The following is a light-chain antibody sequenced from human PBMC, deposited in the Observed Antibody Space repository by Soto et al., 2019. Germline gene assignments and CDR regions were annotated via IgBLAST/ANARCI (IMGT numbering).Light chain of an antibody. V-gene: IGKV1-9*01. CDR2: AAS. Sequence: IQLTQSPSSLSASVGDRVTITCRASQGISSYLAWYQQKPGKAPKLLIYAASTLQSGVPSRFSGSGSGTEFTLTISSLQPVDFATYYCQQLNSYPRTFGGGTKVEIK. CDR3: QQLNSYPRT. J-gene: IGKJ4*01. CDR1: QGISSY.